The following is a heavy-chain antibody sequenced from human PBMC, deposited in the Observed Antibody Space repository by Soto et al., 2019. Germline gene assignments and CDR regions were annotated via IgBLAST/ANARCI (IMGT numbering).Heavy chain of an antibody. CDR2: IYHTGST. Sequence: PSETLSLTCTVSGDSISGTNWWRSVRQPPGKGLEWIGEIYHTGSTNYNPSLKGPVTISVDKSKNQFSLKLSSVSAADTAVYYCARLPASGSNSYGGTFAIWGRGTLVTVS. V-gene: IGHV4-4*02. D-gene: IGHD6-13*01. J-gene: IGHJ3*02. CDR1: GDSISGTNW. CDR3: ARLPASGSNSYGGTFAI.